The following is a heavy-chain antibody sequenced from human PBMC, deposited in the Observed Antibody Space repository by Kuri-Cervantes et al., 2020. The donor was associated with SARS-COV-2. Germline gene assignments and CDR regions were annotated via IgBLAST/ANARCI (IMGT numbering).Heavy chain of an antibody. Sequence: GESLKISCAASGLTFSSYAMHWVRQAPGKGLEWVAVISYDGSNKYYADSVKGRFIISSDNAKNSLYLQMNSLRAEDTAVYYCARGVALRFLEWTNWFDPWGKGTLVTVSS. CDR2: ISYDGSNK. J-gene: IGHJ5*02. CDR1: GLTFSSYA. CDR3: ARGVALRFLEWTNWFDP. D-gene: IGHD3-3*01. V-gene: IGHV3-30-3*01.